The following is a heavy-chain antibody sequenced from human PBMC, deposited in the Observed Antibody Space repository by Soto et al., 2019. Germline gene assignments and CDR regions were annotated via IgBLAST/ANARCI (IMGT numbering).Heavy chain of an antibody. CDR1: GFTFSSYA. CDR2: ISGSGGST. J-gene: IGHJ4*02. CDR3: AKDSPNTMVRGVIIKLDY. D-gene: IGHD3-10*01. Sequence: PGGSLRLSCAASGFTFSSYAMSWVRQAPGKGLEWVSAISGSGGSTYYADSVKGRFTISRDNSKNTLYLQMNSLRAEDTAVYYCAKDSPNTMVRGVIIKLDYWGQGTLVTVSS. V-gene: IGHV3-23*01.